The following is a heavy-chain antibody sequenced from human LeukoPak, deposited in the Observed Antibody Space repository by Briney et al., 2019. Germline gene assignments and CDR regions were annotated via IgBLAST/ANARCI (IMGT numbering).Heavy chain of an antibody. D-gene: IGHD3-9*01. J-gene: IGHJ6*03. CDR2: IIPIFGTA. CDR3: ARDLTLNYYYYYMDV. CDR1: GGTFSSYA. V-gene: IGHV1-69*06. Sequence: GASVKVSCKASGGTFSSYAISWVRQAPGQGLEWMGGIIPIFGTANYAQKFQGRVTTTADKSTSTAYMELSSLRSEDTAVYYCARDLTLNYYYYYMDVWGKGTTVTVSS.